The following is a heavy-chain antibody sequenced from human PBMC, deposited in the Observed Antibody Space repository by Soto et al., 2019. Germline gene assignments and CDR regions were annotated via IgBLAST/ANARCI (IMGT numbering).Heavy chain of an antibody. D-gene: IGHD3-22*01. CDR1: GGTFNSYA. V-gene: IGHV1-69*06. CDR2: IVPMYGTT. CDR3: ARHWAYSSAQFDN. Sequence: SVKVSCKASGGTFNSYAVSWVRQAPGQGLEWVGMIVPMYGTTEYAEKFQGRVTFTADKSTGTAYMELFSLRFDDTAVFYCARHWAYSSAQFDNWGQGTLVTVS. J-gene: IGHJ4*02.